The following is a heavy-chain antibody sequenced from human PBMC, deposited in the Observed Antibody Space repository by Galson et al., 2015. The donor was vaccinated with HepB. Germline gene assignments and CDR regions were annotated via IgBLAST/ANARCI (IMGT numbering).Heavy chain of an antibody. V-gene: IGHV3-33*01. CDR1: GFTLSDYA. CDR2: IWYAGTNK. Sequence: SLRLSCAASGFTLSDYAMHWVRQAPGKGLEWVAVIWYAGTNKYYGDSVKGRFSISRDNSKNTLYLHMNSLRAEDTALYYCARDREKGDESYYGSGPGGYWGQGTLVTVSS. CDR3: ARDREKGDESYYGSGPGGY. D-gene: IGHD3-10*01. J-gene: IGHJ4*02.